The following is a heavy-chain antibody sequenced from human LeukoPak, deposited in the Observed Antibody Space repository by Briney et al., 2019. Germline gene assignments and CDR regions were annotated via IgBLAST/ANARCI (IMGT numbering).Heavy chain of an antibody. J-gene: IGHJ4*02. D-gene: IGHD3-22*01. V-gene: IGHV3-7*03. CDR3: AKDDLDYYDSSGYYY. CDR2: INQDGTEK. CDR1: GFSFTTYW. Sequence: GGSLRLSCAASGFSFTTYWMSWVRQAPGKGLEWVANINQDGTEKYYVDSVKGRFTISRDNGKNSLYLQMNSLRAEDTAVYYCAKDDLDYYDSSGYYYWGQGTLVTVSS.